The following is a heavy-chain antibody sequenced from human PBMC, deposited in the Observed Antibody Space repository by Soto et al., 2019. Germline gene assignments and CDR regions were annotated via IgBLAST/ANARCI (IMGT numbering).Heavy chain of an antibody. CDR2: INSDGSGT. J-gene: IGHJ4*02. D-gene: IGHD3-10*01. Sequence: EVQLVESGGDLVQPGGSLRLSCAASGFTFSSSWMHWVRQTPGKGLVWVSRINSDGSGTVYADSVKGRFTISKDIAKKTLYLQMNSLRAEDTAVYYCATAGEGYFASWGPGTLVTVSS. V-gene: IGHV3-74*01. CDR1: GFTFSSSW. CDR3: ATAGEGYFAS.